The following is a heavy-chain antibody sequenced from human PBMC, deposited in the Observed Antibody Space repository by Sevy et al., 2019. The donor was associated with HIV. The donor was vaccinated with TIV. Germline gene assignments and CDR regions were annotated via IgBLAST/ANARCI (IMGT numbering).Heavy chain of an antibody. V-gene: IGHV3-23*01. D-gene: IGHD2-15*01. J-gene: IGHJ6*02. CDR1: EIAFSNYA. CDR3: AKGYCSGGSCPRDYYYYGMDV. Sequence: GGSLRLSCAASEIAFSNYAMSWVRQAPGKGLEWVSAISASGRYTYYADSVEGRFTISRDNSRNTVYVQMTSLKAEDTAVYYGAKGYCSGGSCPRDYYYYGMDVWGQGTTVTVSS. CDR2: ISASGRYT.